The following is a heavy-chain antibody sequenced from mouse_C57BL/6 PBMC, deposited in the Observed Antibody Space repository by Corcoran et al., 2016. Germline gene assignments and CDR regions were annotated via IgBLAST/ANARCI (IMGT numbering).Heavy chain of an antibody. CDR3: AREFNYYGYSWFAY. D-gene: IGHD1-1*01. CDR2: IYPGDGDT. J-gene: IGHJ3*01. V-gene: IGHV1-80*01. Sequence: QVQLQQCGAELVKPGASVKISCKASSYAFSSYWMKWVKQRPGKGLEWIGQIYPGDGDTNYNGKFKGKATLTADKSSSTAYMQISSLTSEDSGVYVCAREFNYYGYSWFAYWGQGTLVTVSA. CDR1: SYAFSSYW.